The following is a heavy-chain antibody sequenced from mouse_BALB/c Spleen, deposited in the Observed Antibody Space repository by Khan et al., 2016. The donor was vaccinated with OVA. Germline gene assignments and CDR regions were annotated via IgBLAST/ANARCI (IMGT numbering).Heavy chain of an antibody. CDR1: GYTFINYW. CDR2: INPCTGYT. CDR3: ARRGLRWDFDY. V-gene: IGHV1-7*01. D-gene: IGHD1-1*01. Sequence: VQLQESGAELAKPGASVKMSCKASGYTFINYWILWVKQRPGQGLEWIGYINPCTGYTEYNQNFKDKATLTAAKSSSTAYMQLSSLTSEDSAVYYGARRGLRWDFDYWGQGTTLTVSA. J-gene: IGHJ2*01.